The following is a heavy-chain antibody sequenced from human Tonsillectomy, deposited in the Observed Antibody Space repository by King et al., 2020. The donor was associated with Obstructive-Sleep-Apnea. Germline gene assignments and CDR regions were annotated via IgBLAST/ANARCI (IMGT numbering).Heavy chain of an antibody. CDR2: IYYSGST. Sequence: QLQESGPGLVKPSETLSLTCTVSGGSISSYYWSWIRQPPGKGLEWIGYIYYSGSTNYNPSLKSRVTISVDTSKNQFALKLSSVTAADTAVYYCVGAGGYSGYGMDVWGQGTTVTVSS. V-gene: IGHV4-59*01. CDR1: GGSISSYY. CDR3: VGAGGYSGYGMDV. D-gene: IGHD4-23*01. J-gene: IGHJ6*02.